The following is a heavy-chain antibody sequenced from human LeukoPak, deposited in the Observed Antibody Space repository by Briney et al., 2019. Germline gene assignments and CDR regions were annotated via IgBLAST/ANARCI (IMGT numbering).Heavy chain of an antibody. CDR1: GFTFSSYA. CDR2: ISGSGGAT. D-gene: IGHD3-22*01. V-gene: IGHV3-23*01. CDR3: AKDRGLRSGYYDTSGYSFDY. Sequence: PGGSLRLSCAASGFTFSSYAMGWVRQTPGKGLEWVSAISGSGGATYYADSVKGRFTISRDNSENTLYLQMNSLRAEDTAFYYCAKDRGLRSGYYDTSGYSFDYWGQGALVTVSS. J-gene: IGHJ4*02.